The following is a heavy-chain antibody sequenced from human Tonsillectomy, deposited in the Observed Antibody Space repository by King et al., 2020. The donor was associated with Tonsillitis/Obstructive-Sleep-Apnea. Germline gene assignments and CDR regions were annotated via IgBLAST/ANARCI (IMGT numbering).Heavy chain of an antibody. CDR1: GFTFSSYA. CDR2: ISYDGSNK. D-gene: IGHD3-22*01. Sequence: QLQLVQSGGGVVQPGRSLRLSCAASGFTFSSYAMHWVRQAPGKGLEWVAVISYDGSNKYYADSVKGRFTISRDNSKNTLYLQMNSLRAEDTAVYYCAREIIGGYKKYYYYGMDVWGQGTTVTVSS. J-gene: IGHJ6*02. CDR3: AREIIGGYKKYYYYGMDV. V-gene: IGHV3-30*04.